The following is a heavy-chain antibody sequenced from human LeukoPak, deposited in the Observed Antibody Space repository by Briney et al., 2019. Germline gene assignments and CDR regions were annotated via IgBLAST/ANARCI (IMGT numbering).Heavy chain of an antibody. D-gene: IGHD3-10*01. V-gene: IGHV1-69*13. CDR3: ARGSHRYYGSGSYPSTPFDY. CDR2: IIPIFGIA. J-gene: IGHJ4*02. CDR1: GGTFSSYA. Sequence: SVKVSCKASGGTFSSYAISWVRQAPGQGLEWMGGIIPIFGIANYAQKFQGRVTITADESTSTAYMELSSLRSEDTAVYYCARGSHRYYGSGSYPSTPFDYWGQGTLVTVSS.